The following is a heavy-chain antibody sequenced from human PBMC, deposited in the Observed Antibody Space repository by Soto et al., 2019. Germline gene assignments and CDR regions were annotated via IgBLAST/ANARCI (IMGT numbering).Heavy chain of an antibody. CDR3: AREMVITFGGVIAPDAFDI. V-gene: IGHV3-7*01. Sequence: EVQLVESGGGLVQPGGSLRLSCAASGFTFSSYWMSWVRQAPGKGLEWVANIKQDGSEKYYVDSVKGRFTISRDNAKNSLYLQMNSLRAEDTAVYYCAREMVITFGGVIAPDAFDIWGQGTMVTVSS. CDR2: IKQDGSEK. D-gene: IGHD3-16*02. J-gene: IGHJ3*02. CDR1: GFTFSSYW.